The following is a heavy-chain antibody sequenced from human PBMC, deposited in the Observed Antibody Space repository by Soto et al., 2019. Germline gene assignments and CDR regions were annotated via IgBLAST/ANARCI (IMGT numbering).Heavy chain of an antibody. CDR1: GFKFDDYM. CDR2: ISWDGGSL. V-gene: IGHV3-43*01. J-gene: IGHJ4*02. D-gene: IGHD2-15*01. Sequence: GSLRLSCEASGFKFDDYMMHWVRQAPGKGLEWISRISWDGGSLDYADSIKGRFTVSRDNSKTSLYLHMNSLKTEDTAFYYCAKEGNGGSSLDYWGQGTLVTVSS. CDR3: AKEGNGGSSLDY.